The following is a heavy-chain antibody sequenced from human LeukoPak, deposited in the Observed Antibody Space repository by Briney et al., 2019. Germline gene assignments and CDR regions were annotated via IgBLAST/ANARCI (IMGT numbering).Heavy chain of an antibody. J-gene: IGHJ3*02. CDR2: ISGSGGST. CDR3: AKRLYYYDSSGYLYDAFDI. D-gene: IGHD3-22*01. CDR1: GFTFSSYA. Sequence: GGSLRLSCAASGFTFSSYAMSWVRQAPGRGLEWASAISGSGGSTYYADSVKGRFTISRDNSKNTLYLQMNSLRAEDTAVYYCAKRLYYYDSSGYLYDAFDIWGQGTMVTVSS. V-gene: IGHV3-23*01.